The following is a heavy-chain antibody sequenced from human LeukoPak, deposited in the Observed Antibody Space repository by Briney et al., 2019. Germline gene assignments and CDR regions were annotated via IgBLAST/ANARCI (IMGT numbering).Heavy chain of an antibody. Sequence: PGGSLRLSCAASGFTFSTFAMSWVRQAPGKGLEWVSSISGGGGSTYYADSVKGRFTISRDNSKNTLYLQMNSLRAEDTAVYYCAKGPDWYDRSGYSADCWGQGTLVTVSS. CDR2: ISGGGGST. V-gene: IGHV3-23*01. CDR1: GFTFSTFA. CDR3: AKGPDWYDRSGYSADC. D-gene: IGHD3-22*01. J-gene: IGHJ4*02.